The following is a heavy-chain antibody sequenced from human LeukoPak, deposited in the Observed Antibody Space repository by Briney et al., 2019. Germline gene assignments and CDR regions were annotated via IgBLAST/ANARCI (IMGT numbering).Heavy chain of an antibody. J-gene: IGHJ5*02. CDR3: ARGVGGDSRFDP. CDR2: INSDVSST. Sequence: PGGSLRLSCAASGFTFSSYAMSWVRQAPGKGLVWVSRINSDVSSTTYADSVRGRFTISRDNAKNTLYLQMNSLRAADTDVYYCARGVGGDSRFDPWGQGTLVTVSS. D-gene: IGHD1-26*01. CDR1: GFTFSSYA. V-gene: IGHV3-74*01.